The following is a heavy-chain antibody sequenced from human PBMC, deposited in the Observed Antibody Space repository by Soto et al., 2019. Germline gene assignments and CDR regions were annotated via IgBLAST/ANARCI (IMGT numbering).Heavy chain of an antibody. Sequence: QVQLVQSGAEVKKPGSSVKVSCKASGGTFSSYAISWVRQAPGQGLEWMGGIIPIFGTANYAQKFQGRVTITADEATRTAYMELSSLRSEDTAVYYCARGVAAPSYYYYYGMDVWGQGTTVTVSS. J-gene: IGHJ6*02. CDR3: ARGVAAPSYYYYYGMDV. CDR2: IIPIFGTA. V-gene: IGHV1-69*12. CDR1: GGTFSSYA. D-gene: IGHD2-15*01.